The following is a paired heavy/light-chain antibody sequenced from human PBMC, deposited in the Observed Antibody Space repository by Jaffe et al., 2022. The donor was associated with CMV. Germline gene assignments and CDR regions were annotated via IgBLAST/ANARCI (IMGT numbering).Heavy chain of an antibody. D-gene: IGHD3-3*01. CDR1: GYTFTNYA. V-gene: IGHV1-18*04. J-gene: IGHJ4*02. CDR2: ISGYNGDT. Sequence: QVQLVQSGGEVKKPGASVRVSCKTSGYTFTNYAISWVRQAPGQGLEWMGWISGYNGDTNYAQKFQGRVTMTIDTSTSTAYMQLRSLTSDDTAVYFCARDWRDEHASLSALFDYWGQGALVTVSS. CDR3: ARDWRDEHASLSALFDY.
Light chain of an antibody. V-gene: IGKV1-39*01. CDR1: QSIINN. CDR2: AAS. J-gene: IGKJ2*01. CDR3: QQSHNTPRT. Sequence: DIQMTQSPSSLSASVGDRVTITCRASQSIINNLNWYQQKPGEAPNLLIYAASNLQSGVPSRFSGSGSGTDFTLTISSLQPEDFATYYCQQSHNTPRTFGQGTKLEIK.